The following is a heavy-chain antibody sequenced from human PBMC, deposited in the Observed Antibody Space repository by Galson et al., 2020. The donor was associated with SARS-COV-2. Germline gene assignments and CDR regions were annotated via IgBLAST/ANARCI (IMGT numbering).Heavy chain of an antibody. D-gene: IGHD1-7*01. CDR3: TRDFGTSAGTPYDYYGLDV. CDR1: GFTFSSYG. V-gene: IGHV3-33*01. Sequence: GGSLRLSCAASGFTFSSYGMHWVRQPPRKGLEWVAVIWYDGSKQYYVDSVKGRFTISRDDSKTTVYLQMNSLRAEDTAVYYCTRDFGTSAGTPYDYYGLDVWGQGTTVTVSS. J-gene: IGHJ6*02. CDR2: IWYDGSKQ.